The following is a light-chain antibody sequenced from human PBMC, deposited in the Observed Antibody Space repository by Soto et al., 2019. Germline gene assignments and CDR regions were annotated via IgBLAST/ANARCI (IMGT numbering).Light chain of an antibody. Sequence: QAVVTQPPSTSGTPGQRVTISCSGSRSNIGVNTVIWYQQFPGTAPKLLIFSNSQRPSGVPDRFSGSKSGTSASLAISGLQSEDEANYYCAAWDDRLTGWVFGGGTKLTVL. CDR1: RSNIGVNT. CDR2: SNS. J-gene: IGLJ2*01. CDR3: AAWDDRLTGWV. V-gene: IGLV1-44*01.